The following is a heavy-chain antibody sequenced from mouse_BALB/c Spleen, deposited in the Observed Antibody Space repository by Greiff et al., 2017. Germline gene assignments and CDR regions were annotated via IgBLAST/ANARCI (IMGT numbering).Heavy chain of an antibody. CDR2: ISDGGSYT. J-gene: IGHJ2*01. V-gene: IGHV5-4*02. CDR3: ARGTGLDY. CDR1: GFTFSDYY. D-gene: IGHD4-1*01. Sequence: EVKVVESGGGLVKPGGSLKLSCAASGFTFSDYYMYWVRQTPEKRLEWVATISDGGSYTYYPDSVKGRFTISRDNAKNNLYLQMSSLKSEDTAMYYCARGTGLDYWGQGTTLTVAS.